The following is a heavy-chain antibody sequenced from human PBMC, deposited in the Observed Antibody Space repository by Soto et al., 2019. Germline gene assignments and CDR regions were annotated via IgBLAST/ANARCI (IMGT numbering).Heavy chain of an antibody. V-gene: IGHV1-18*04. D-gene: IGHD3-22*01. J-gene: IGHJ4*02. CDR1: GYTFRSYG. CDR3: ARDWSRYYDNSGLIWFY. Sequence: QIQLVHSGGEVKKPGASVKVSCKASGYTFRSYGISWVRQAPGQGLDWVGWISAYNGDTHYAPKFQDRITLTTETSTDTAYMELRSLRLDDTAVYYCARDWSRYYDNSGLIWFYWGQGSLVTVSS. CDR2: ISAYNGDT.